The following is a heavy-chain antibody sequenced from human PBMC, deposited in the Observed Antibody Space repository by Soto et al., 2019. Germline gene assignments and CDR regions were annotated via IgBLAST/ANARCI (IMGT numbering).Heavy chain of an antibody. V-gene: IGHV3-23*01. CDR3: AKAPSYSGSPLDYFDY. D-gene: IGHD1-26*01. CDR1: GFTFSSYA. Sequence: QPGGSLRLSCAASGFTFSSYAMSWVRQAPGKGLEWVSAISGSGGSTYYADSVKGRFTISRDNSKNTLYLQMNSLRAEDTAVYYCAKAPSYSGSPLDYFDYWGQGTLVTVSS. CDR2: ISGSGGST. J-gene: IGHJ4*02.